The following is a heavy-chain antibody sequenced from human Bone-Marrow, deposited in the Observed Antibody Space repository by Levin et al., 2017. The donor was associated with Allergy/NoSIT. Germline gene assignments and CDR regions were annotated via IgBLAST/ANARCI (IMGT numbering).Heavy chain of an antibody. CDR2: MSYNGDNK. J-gene: IGHJ4*02. D-gene: IGHD3-22*01. CDR3: AKDRPQATDYYDSSGSLDY. Sequence: GGSLRLSCAASGFTFNLHGMHWVRQAPGKGLEWVSFMSYNGDNKYFTDSVKGRFTISRDNAKNTLYLQMNRLRAEDTAIYYCAKDRPQATDYYDSSGSLDYWGQGTLVTVSS. V-gene: IGHV3-30*18. CDR1: GFTFNLHG.